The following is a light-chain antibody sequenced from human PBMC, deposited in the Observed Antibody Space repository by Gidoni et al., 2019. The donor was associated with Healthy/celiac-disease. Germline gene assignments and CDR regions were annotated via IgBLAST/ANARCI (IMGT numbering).Light chain of an antibody. CDR2: GAS. CDR1: QSVSSN. CDR3: QQYNNWPRWT. Sequence: EIVITHSPATLSVSPGERATLSCRASQSVSSNLSWYQQKPGQAPRLLIYGASTRATGIPARFSGSGYGTEFTLTISSLQSEDFAVYYCQQYNNWPRWTFGQGTKVEIK. J-gene: IGKJ1*01. V-gene: IGKV3-15*01.